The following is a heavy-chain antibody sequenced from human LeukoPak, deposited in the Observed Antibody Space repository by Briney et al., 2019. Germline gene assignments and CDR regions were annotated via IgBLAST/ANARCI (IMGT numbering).Heavy chain of an antibody. CDR2: ISSSGNTI. CDR1: GFTFSDCY. CDR3: ARFPKRVDFWFWVDY. J-gene: IGHJ4*02. Sequence: GGSLRLSCAASGFTFSDCYMSWIRQPPGKGLEWVSYISSSGNTIYYADSVKGRFTISRDNAKNSLYLHMNSLRAEDTAVYYCARFPKRVDFWFWVDYWGQGTLVTVSS. V-gene: IGHV3-11*04. D-gene: IGHD3-3*01.